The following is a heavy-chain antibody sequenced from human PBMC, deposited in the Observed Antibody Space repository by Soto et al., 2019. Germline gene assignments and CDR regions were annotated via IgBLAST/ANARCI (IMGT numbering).Heavy chain of an antibody. J-gene: IGHJ3*02. D-gene: IGHD1-26*01. CDR2: IGGAGDDR. Sequence: GGSLRLSCAASGFTFSSFAMSWVRQAPGKGLEWVSSIGGAGDDRYYADSVKGRFTISRDHSKNMMFLQMDSLRAEDTALYYCAKDRMDHNSVWDPFDMWGPGTMVTVSS. V-gene: IGHV3-23*01. CDR3: AKDRMDHNSVWDPFDM. CDR1: GFTFSSFA.